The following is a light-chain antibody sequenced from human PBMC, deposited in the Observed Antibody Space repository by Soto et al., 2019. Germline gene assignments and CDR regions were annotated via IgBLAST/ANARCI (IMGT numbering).Light chain of an antibody. V-gene: IGKV3-20*01. CDR2: DAS. Sequence: EIVLTQSPGTLSLSPGERATLSCRATESVVSNYLAWYQLKPGQAPRLLIYDASSRATGIPDRFSGSGSGTDFTLTISRLGPEDFAVYYCQQYGSIPWTFGQGTKVEIK. CDR1: ESVVSNY. CDR3: QQYGSIPWT. J-gene: IGKJ1*01.